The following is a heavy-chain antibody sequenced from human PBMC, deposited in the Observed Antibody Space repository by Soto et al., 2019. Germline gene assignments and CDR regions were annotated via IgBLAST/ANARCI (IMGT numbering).Heavy chain of an antibody. V-gene: IGHV1-8*01. CDR3: ARGVNDFGVVTLDY. D-gene: IGHD3-3*01. J-gene: IGHJ4*02. CDR1: GYTFTSYD. CDR2: MSPNSGYT. Sequence: QVQLVQSGAEVKKPGASVKVSCKASGYTFTSYDINWVRQATGQGLEWMGWMSPNSGYTGCAQKLQGRVTMTRNTSISTAYMELSSLRSGDTAVYYCARGVNDFGVVTLDYWGQGALVTVSS.